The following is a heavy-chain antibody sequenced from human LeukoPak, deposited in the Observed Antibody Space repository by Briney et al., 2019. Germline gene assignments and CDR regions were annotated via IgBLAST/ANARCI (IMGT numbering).Heavy chain of an antibody. CDR2: INSDGINT. D-gene: IGHD3-22*01. CDR3: ARDLGQYYDTSDNWFDP. CDR1: GFTFSSYW. V-gene: IGHV3-74*01. J-gene: IGHJ5*02. Sequence: GSLRLSCAASGFTFSSYWMHWVRQAPGKGLVWVSRINSDGINTSYADSVKGRFTISRDNAKNTLNLQMNSLRAEDTAVYYCARDLGQYYDTSDNWFDPWGQGTLVTVSS.